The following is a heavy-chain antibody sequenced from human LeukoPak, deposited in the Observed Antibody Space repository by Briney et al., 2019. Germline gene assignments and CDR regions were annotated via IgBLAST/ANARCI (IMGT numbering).Heavy chain of an antibody. CDR2: ISTSSTYI. CDR3: ARDRGILVVPAATYYFDP. J-gene: IGHJ5*02. D-gene: IGHD2-2*01. V-gene: IGHV3-21*01. CDR1: GFTFDRYT. Sequence: GGSLRLSCAASGFTFDRYTMNWVRQAPGKGLEWVSSISTSSTYIYYADSVRGRFTISRDNAKNSLYLQMNSLRVEDSAVYFCARDRGILVVPAATYYFDPWGQGTLVTVSS.